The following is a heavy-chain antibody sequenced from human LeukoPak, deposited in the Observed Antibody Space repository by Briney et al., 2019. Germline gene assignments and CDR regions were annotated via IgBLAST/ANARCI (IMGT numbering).Heavy chain of an antibody. J-gene: IGHJ4*02. V-gene: IGHV3-30*04. CDR1: GFTFSSYA. D-gene: IGHD5-12*01. CDR3: ARAHSGYDSYFDY. CDR2: ISYDGSNK. Sequence: PGGSLRLSCAASGFTFSSYAMRWVRQAPGKGLEWVAVISYDGSNKYYADSVKGRFTISRDNSKNTLYLQMNSLRAEDTAVYYCARAHSGYDSYFDYWGQGTLVTVSS.